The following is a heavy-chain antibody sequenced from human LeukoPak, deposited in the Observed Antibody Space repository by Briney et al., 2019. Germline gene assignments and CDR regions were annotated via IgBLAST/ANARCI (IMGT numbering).Heavy chain of an antibody. CDR3: AKGYYYGSGSPVDDWFDP. CDR2: ISWNSGSI. D-gene: IGHD3-10*01. Sequence: GGSLRLSCAASGFTFDDYAMHWVRQAPGKGLEWDSGISWNSGSIGYADSVKGRFTISRDNAKNSLYLQMNSLRAEDTALYYCAKGYYYGSGSPVDDWFDPWGQGTLVTVSS. J-gene: IGHJ5*02. V-gene: IGHV3-9*01. CDR1: GFTFDDYA.